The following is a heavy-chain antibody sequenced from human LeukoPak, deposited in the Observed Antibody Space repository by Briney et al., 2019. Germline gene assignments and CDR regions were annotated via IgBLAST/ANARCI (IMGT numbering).Heavy chain of an antibody. D-gene: IGHD1-7*01. J-gene: IGHJ4*02. CDR3: ARSNWDSNVGIDY. V-gene: IGHV4-39*01. CDR1: GGSISSSSYY. Sequence: KSSETRSLTCTVSGGSISSSSYYWGWIRQPPGRGLEWIGTMYYSGITYYNPSLKSRVTTSVDTSKNQFTLKVSSVTAADTAVYYCARSNWDSNVGIDYWGQGILVIVSS. CDR2: MYYSGIT.